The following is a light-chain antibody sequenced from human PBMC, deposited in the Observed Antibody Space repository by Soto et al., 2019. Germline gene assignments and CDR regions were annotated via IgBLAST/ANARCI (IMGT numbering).Light chain of an antibody. CDR3: RAYAGVNNFV. Sequence: QSALPQPPSASGSPGPAVTLSCTGTSSDVGGYNYIAWYQQHPGKAPKLVIYEVNKRPSGVPDRFSVSKSVNTASLTVSWIKAEDEADYYFRAYAGVNNFVCGVGTKLTVL. CDR2: EVN. CDR1: SSDVGGYNY. V-gene: IGLV2-8*01. J-gene: IGLJ3*02.